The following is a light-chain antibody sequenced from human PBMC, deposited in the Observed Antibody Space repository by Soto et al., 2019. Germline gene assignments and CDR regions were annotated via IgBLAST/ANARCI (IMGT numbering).Light chain of an antibody. J-gene: IGLJ1*01. V-gene: IGLV2-14*01. CDR2: GVS. CDR3: SSHTLSSALQV. CDR1: ISDFVVYNY. Sequence: QSDLTQPASVSGSPGQSITISCSGTISDFVVYNYVSWYQQHPGKAPKLMLYGVSKRPSGVSNRFSGSKSGDTASLTISGLQAEDEADYYCSSHTLSSALQVFGTGTKVTVL.